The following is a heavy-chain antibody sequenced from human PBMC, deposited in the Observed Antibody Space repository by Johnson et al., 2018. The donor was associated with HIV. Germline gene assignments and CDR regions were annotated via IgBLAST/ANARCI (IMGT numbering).Heavy chain of an antibody. D-gene: IGHD6-13*01. V-gene: IGHV3-30*03. Sequence: QVQLVESGGGVVRPGGSLRLSCAASGFTFDDYGVSWVRQAPGKGLEWVAVISHDGSNKYYADSVKGRFTISRDNSKNTLYLQMNSLRPEDTAVYYCASLSSSLFGAFDIWGQGTMVTVSS. CDR3: ASLSSSLFGAFDI. CDR2: ISHDGSNK. J-gene: IGHJ3*02. CDR1: GFTFDDYG.